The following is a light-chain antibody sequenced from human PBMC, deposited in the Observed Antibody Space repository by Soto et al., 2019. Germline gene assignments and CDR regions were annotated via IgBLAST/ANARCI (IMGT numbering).Light chain of an antibody. Sequence: QSVLTQPASVSGPPGQSITISCTGTSSDVGAYNYVSWYQHHPGKAPRLVIYDVTNRPSGISDRFSGSKSGNTASLTISGLQAEDEADYYCSSYTSSSTLVVFGGGTQLTVL. CDR1: SSDVGAYNY. V-gene: IGLV2-14*01. CDR2: DVT. J-gene: IGLJ2*01. CDR3: SSYTSSSTLVV.